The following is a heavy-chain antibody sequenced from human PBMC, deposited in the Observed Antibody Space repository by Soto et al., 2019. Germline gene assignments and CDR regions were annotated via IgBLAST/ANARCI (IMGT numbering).Heavy chain of an antibody. V-gene: IGHV3-11*01. CDR2: ISGSGSSSI. Sequence: QVQLVESGGDLVKPGGSLRLSCAASGFTFSDYFMTWVRQAPGKGLEWVSYISGSGSSSIVYADSVRGRFTITSDNVKNSMYLQTNSLRADATAVYYWAKSTATPNGWWGYGLDVWGQGTTVIVSS. CDR1: GFTFSDYF. CDR3: AKSTATPNGWWGYGLDV. J-gene: IGHJ6*02. D-gene: IGHD2-15*01.